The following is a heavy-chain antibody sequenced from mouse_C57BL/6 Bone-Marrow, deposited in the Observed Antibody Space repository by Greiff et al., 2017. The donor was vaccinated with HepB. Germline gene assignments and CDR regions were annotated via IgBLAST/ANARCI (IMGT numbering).Heavy chain of an antibody. CDR3: ARGLLRSFAY. J-gene: IGHJ3*01. Sequence: DVQLVESGGGLVQPGGSLKLSCAASGFTFSDYYMYWVRQTPEKRLEWVAYISNGGGSTYYPDTVKGRFTISRDNAKNTLYLQMSRLKSEDTAMYYCARGLLRSFAYWGQGTLVTVSA. CDR2: ISNGGGST. V-gene: IGHV5-12*01. D-gene: IGHD1-1*01. CDR1: GFTFSDYY.